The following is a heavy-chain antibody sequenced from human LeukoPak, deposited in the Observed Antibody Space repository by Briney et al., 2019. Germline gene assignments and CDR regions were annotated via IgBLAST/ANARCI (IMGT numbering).Heavy chain of an antibody. D-gene: IGHD5-12*01. V-gene: IGHV4-59*08. J-gene: IGHJ4*02. Sequence: SETLSLTCTVSGGSISSYYWSWIRQPPGKGLEWIGYIYYSGSTNYNPSLKSRVTISVDTSKNQFSLKLSSVTAADTAVYYCARHESRWLQLRYFDYWGQGTLVTVSS. CDR1: GGSISSYY. CDR2: IYYSGST. CDR3: ARHESRWLQLRYFDY.